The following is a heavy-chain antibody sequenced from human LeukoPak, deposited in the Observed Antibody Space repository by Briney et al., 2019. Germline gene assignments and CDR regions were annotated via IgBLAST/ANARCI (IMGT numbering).Heavy chain of an antibody. CDR2: VRSDGTTK. D-gene: IGHD2-2*01. CDR3: AKDQPRAYFDY. J-gene: IGHJ4*02. Sequence: GGSLRLSCAASGFTFSSHGMHWVRQAPGKGLEWVAFVRSDGTTKYYADSVKGRFTISRDNSKNTMYLQMNSLRAEDTSVYYCAKDQPRAYFDYWGQGTQVTVSS. V-gene: IGHV3-30*02. CDR1: GFTFSSHG.